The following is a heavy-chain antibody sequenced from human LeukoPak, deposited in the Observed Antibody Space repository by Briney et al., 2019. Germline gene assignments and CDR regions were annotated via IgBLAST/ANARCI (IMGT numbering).Heavy chain of an antibody. Sequence: EPSETLPLTCTVSGGSLSTESWSLIRQPPGKGLEWIGNTYYSGTTIYNPSLKSRLTILVDTSNNRFSLRLSSVTAADTAVYYCARQHSNWGAPFDIWGPWTMVTVSS. CDR2: TYYSGTT. V-gene: IGHV4-59*01. D-gene: IGHD7-27*01. CDR3: ARQHSNWGAPFDI. CDR1: GGSLSTES. J-gene: IGHJ3*02.